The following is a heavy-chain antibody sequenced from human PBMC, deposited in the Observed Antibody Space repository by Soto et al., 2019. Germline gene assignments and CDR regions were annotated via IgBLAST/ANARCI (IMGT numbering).Heavy chain of an antibody. CDR2: ISGSGGST. V-gene: IGHV3-23*01. D-gene: IGHD3-3*01. Sequence: GGSLRLSCAASGFTFSSYAVSWVRQAPGKGLEWVSAISGSGGSTYYADSVKGRFTISRDNSKNTLYLQMNSLRAEDTAVYYCSKAVGFDYDFSSGYYYFDYWGQGTLVTVS. J-gene: IGHJ4*02. CDR1: GFTFSSYA. CDR3: SKAVGFDYDFSSGYYYFDY.